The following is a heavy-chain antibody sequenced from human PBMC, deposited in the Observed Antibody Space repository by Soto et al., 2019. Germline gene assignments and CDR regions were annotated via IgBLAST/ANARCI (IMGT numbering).Heavy chain of an antibody. CDR2: ISSSSSYI. Sequence: GGSLRLSCAASGFTFSSYSMNWVRQAPGKGLEWVSSISSSSSYIYYADSVKGRFTISRDNAKNSLYLQMNSLRAEDTAVYYCARDPSANGYCSGGSCFTSYWGQGTLVTVSS. CDR3: ARDPSANGYCSGGSCFTSY. CDR1: GFTFSSYS. D-gene: IGHD2-15*01. J-gene: IGHJ4*02. V-gene: IGHV3-21*01.